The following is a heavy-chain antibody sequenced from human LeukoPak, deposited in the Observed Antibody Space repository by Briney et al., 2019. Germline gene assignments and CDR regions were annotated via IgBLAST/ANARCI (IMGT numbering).Heavy chain of an antibody. CDR1: GYTLTELS. D-gene: IGHD1-20*01. Sequence: GASVKVSCKVSGYTLTELSMHWVRQAPGKGLEWMGGFDPEDGETNYAQKFQGRVTITADESTSTAYMELSSLRSEDTAVYYCARAREYNWNPLDYWGQGTLVTVSS. V-gene: IGHV1-24*01. J-gene: IGHJ4*02. CDR2: FDPEDGET. CDR3: ARAREYNWNPLDY.